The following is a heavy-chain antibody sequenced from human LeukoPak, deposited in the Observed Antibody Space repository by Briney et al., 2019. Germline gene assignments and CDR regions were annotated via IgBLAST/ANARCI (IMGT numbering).Heavy chain of an antibody. CDR3: ARGNGNYYYYGMDV. CDR2: IYYSGRT. V-gene: IGHV4-59*01. CDR1: GGSISSYY. D-gene: IGHD1-1*01. Sequence: SETLSLTCSVSGGSISSYYWSWIRQPPGKGLEWIACIYYSGRTNYNPSLKSRVTTSVDTSRNQFSLKLSSVTAADTAAYHCARGNGNYYYYGMDVWGQGTTVTVSS. J-gene: IGHJ6*02.